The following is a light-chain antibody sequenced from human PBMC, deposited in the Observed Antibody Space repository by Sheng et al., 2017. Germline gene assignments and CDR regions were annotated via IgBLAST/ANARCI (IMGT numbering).Light chain of an antibody. CDR2: DAS. J-gene: IGKJ4*01. CDR1: QDISKY. Sequence: DIQITQSPSSLSASVGDRVTITCQASQDISKYLNWYQQKSGKAPKLLIYDASNLETGVPSRFSGRGSGTDFTFTISSLQPEDIATYYCQQYDNPRLTFGGGTRVEIK. V-gene: IGKV1-33*01. CDR3: QQYDNPRLT.